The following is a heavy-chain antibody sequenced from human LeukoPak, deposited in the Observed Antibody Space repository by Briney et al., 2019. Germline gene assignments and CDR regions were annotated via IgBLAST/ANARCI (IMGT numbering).Heavy chain of an antibody. Sequence: VASVKVSCKASGYTFTGYYMHWVRQAPGQGLEWMGWINPNSGGTNYAQKFQGRVTVTRDTSISTAYMELSRLRSDDTAVYYCAREFGSTSCHDYWGQGTLVTVSS. CDR2: INPNSGGT. CDR3: AREFGSTSCHDY. J-gene: IGHJ4*02. V-gene: IGHV1-2*02. CDR1: GYTFTGYY. D-gene: IGHD2-2*01.